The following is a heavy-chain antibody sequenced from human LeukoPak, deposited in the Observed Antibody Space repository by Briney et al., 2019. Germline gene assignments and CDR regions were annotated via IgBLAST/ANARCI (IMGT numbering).Heavy chain of an antibody. CDR1: GGSISSSTYY. D-gene: IGHD2-2*01. V-gene: IGHV4-39*07. CDR2: IYYGGST. Sequence: SETLSLTCTVSGGSISSSTYYWGWIRQAPGKGLEWIGSIYYGGSTYYNPSLKGRVTISVDTSKNQFSLKLSSVTAADTAVYYCARDVQGAYCSSTSCYNWFDPWGQGTLVTVSS. CDR3: ARDVQGAYCSSTSCYNWFDP. J-gene: IGHJ5*02.